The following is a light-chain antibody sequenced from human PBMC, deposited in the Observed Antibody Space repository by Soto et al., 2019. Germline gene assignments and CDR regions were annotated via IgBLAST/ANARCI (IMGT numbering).Light chain of an antibody. J-gene: IGKJ1*01. Sequence: EIGLTQSPVTLSLSQGERATLYCRASQSVSSSFLVWYQHKPGQAPRHLIFGTSRRATGIPDRFSGSGAGIVCTLTIISMEPEDSAVYFCQQYGSSHPTFGQGTNVDIK. CDR1: QSVSSSF. CDR3: QQYGSSHPT. V-gene: IGKV3-20*01. CDR2: GTS.